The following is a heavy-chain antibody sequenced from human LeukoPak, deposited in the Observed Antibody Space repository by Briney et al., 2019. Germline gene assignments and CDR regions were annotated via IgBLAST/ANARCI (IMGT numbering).Heavy chain of an antibody. CDR3: ARDGTSAGAGDAFDI. CDR2: IYYTGST. Sequence: SETLSLTCTVSGGSISSSSYFWGWIRQPPGKGLEWIGTIYYTGSTYYNPSLKSRVTISVDMSKKQFSLNLSSVTAADTAVYYCARDGTSAGAGDAFDIWGQGTMVTVSS. D-gene: IGHD6-13*01. V-gene: IGHV4-39*07. J-gene: IGHJ3*02. CDR1: GGSISSSSYF.